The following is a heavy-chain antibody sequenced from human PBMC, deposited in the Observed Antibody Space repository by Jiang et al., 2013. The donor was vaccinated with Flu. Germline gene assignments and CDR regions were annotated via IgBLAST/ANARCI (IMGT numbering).Heavy chain of an antibody. V-gene: IGHV3-23*01. J-gene: IGHJ5*02. CDR2: ISGSGGST. CDR1: GFTFSSYA. Sequence: LVQPGGSLRLSCAAPGFTFSSYAMSWVRQAPGKGLEWVSAISGSGGSTYYADSVKGRFTISRDNSKNTLYLQMNSLRAEDTAVYYCAKVRSYSSSWYGFCWFDPWGQGTLVTVSS. CDR3: AKVRSYSSSWYGFCWFDP. D-gene: IGHD6-13*01.